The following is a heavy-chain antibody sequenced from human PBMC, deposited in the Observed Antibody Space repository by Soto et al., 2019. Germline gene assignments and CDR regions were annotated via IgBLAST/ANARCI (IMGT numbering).Heavy chain of an antibody. D-gene: IGHD6-13*01. J-gene: IGHJ3*01. V-gene: IGHV4-31*03. CDR2: IYYSGST. CDR1: GGSISSGGYY. CDR3: ARDVPYSSSWRGGVGAFDF. Sequence: SETLSLTCTVSGGSISSGGYYWSWIRQHPGKGLEWIGYIYYSGSTYYNPSLKSRVTISVDTSKNQFSLKLSSVTAADTAVYYCARDVPYSSSWRGGVGAFDFWGQGTMVTVSS.